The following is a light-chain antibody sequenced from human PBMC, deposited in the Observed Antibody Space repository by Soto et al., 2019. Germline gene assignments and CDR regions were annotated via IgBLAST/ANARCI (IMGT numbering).Light chain of an antibody. CDR3: QQRDRWPPIFT. Sequence: EIVLTQSPATLSLSPGERATLSCRASQSVGSYLAWYQQKAGQSPRLLIYDASKRASGIPARFSGSGSGTAFTLTISSLEPEDFAVYYCQQRDRWPPIFTFGPGTKVDI. V-gene: IGKV3-11*01. CDR2: DAS. CDR1: QSVGSY. J-gene: IGKJ3*01.